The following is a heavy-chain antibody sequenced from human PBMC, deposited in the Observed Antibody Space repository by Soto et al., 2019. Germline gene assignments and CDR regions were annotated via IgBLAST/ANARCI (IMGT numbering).Heavy chain of an antibody. V-gene: IGHV3-7*03. CDR3: ARERELGIGVYYFDY. D-gene: IGHD7-27*01. CDR2: IKQDGSEK. Sequence: GESLKISCAASGFTFSSYWMSWVRQAPGKGLEWVANIKQDGSEKYYVDSVKGRFTISRDNAKNSLYLQMNSLRAEDTAVYYCARERELGIGVYYFDYWGQGTLVTVSS. J-gene: IGHJ4*02. CDR1: GFTFSSYW.